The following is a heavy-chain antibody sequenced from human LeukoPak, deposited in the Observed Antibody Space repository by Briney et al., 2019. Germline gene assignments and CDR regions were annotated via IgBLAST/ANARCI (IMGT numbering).Heavy chain of an antibody. D-gene: IGHD6-19*01. CDR3: ARDLAVAGTDYYYYYMDV. CDR2: IYYRGST. CDR1: GGSFSSYY. Sequence: SETLSLTCTVSGGSFSSYYWSWIRQPPGEGLEWIGYIYYRGSTNYNPSLKSRVTISVDTSKNQFSLKLSSVTAADTAVYYGARDLAVAGTDYYYYYMDVWGKGTTVTVSS. V-gene: IGHV4-59*01. J-gene: IGHJ6*03.